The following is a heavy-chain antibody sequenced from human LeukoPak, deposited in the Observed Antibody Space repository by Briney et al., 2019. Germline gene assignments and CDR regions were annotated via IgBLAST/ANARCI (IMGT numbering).Heavy chain of an antibody. CDR3: ARAGYSSSWYYYYYMDV. V-gene: IGHV3-74*01. CDR2: INSDGSST. J-gene: IGHJ6*03. CDR1: GFTFSSYW. Sequence: GGSLRLSCAASGFTFSSYWMHWVRQAPGKGLVWVSRINSDGSSTSYADSVKGRFTISRDNAKNTLYLQMNSLRAEDTAVYYCARAGYSSSWYYYYYMDVWGKGTTVTVSS. D-gene: IGHD6-13*01.